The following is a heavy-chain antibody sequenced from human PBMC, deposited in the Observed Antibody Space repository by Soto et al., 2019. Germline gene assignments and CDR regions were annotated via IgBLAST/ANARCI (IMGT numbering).Heavy chain of an antibody. CDR1: GDSVSSNSAA. CDR2: TYYRSKWYN. D-gene: IGHD6-19*01. J-gene: IGHJ6*02. CDR3: ARDRLAVAGNYYYYYYGMDV. V-gene: IGHV6-1*01. Sequence: SQTLSLTCAISGDSVSSNSAAWNWIRQSPSRGLEWLGRTYYRSKWYNDYAVSVKSRITINPDTSKNQFSLQLNSVTPEDTAVYYCARDRLAVAGNYYYYYYGMDVWGQGTTVTV.